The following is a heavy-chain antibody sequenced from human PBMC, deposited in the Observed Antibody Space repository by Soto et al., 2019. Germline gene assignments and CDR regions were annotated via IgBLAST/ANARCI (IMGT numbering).Heavy chain of an antibody. V-gene: IGHV1-18*01. CDR2: ISAYNGNT. CDR3: ARGIVGATYYYYGMDV. Sequence: ASVKVSCKASGYTFTSYGISWVRQAPGQGLEWMRWISAYNGNTNYAQKLQGRVTMTTDTSTSTAYMELRSLRSDDTAAYYCARGIVGATYYYYGMDVWGQGTTVTVSS. D-gene: IGHD1-26*01. CDR1: GYTFTSYG. J-gene: IGHJ6*02.